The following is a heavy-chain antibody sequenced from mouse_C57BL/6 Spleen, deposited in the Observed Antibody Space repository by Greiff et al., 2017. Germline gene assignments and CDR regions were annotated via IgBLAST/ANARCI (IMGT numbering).Heavy chain of an antibody. J-gene: IGHJ4*01. CDR2: ISSGGSYT. CDR3: ARHELWAMAY. D-gene: IGHD4-1*01. Sequence: EVKLVESGGDLVKPGGSLKLSCAASGFTFSSYGMSWVRQTPDKRLEWVATISSGGSYTYYPDSVKGRFTISRDNAKNTLYLQMSSLKSEDTAMYYCARHELWAMAYWGQGTSVTVSS. CDR1: GFTFSSYG. V-gene: IGHV5-6*01.